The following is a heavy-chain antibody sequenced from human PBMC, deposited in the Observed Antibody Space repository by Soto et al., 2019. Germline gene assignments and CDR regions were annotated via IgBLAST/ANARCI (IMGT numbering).Heavy chain of an antibody. CDR1: GFSFSSYS. CDR2: ITSSSSSI. Sequence: PGGSLRLSCAASGFSFSSYSMIWVRQAPGEGLEWVSFITSSSSSIFYAASVQGRFTISRDNAKNSLYLQMNGLRAEDTAVYYCARAFAGTSSSDYWGKGTLVTV. D-gene: IGHD6-13*01. CDR3: ARAFAGTSSSDY. J-gene: IGHJ4*02. V-gene: IGHV3-21*01.